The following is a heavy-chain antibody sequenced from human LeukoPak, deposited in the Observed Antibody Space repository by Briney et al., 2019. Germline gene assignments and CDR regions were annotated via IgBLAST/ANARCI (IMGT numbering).Heavy chain of an antibody. CDR3: ANGPNYDFWSGYQPYFDY. D-gene: IGHD3-3*01. Sequence: GGSLRLSCAASGFTFSSYAMSWVRQAPGKGLEWVSAISGSGGSTYYADSVKGRFTISRDNSKNTLYLQMNSLRAEDTAVYYCANGPNYDFWSGYQPYFDYWGQGTLVTVSS. V-gene: IGHV3-23*01. J-gene: IGHJ4*02. CDR2: ISGSGGST. CDR1: GFTFSSYA.